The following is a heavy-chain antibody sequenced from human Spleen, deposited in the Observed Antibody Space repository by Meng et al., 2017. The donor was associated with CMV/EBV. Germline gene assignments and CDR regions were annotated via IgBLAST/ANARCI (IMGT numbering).Heavy chain of an antibody. CDR1: GFTFNDYY. J-gene: IGHJ4*02. V-gene: IGHV3-23*03. CDR2: IYSGDSST. CDR3: AELLGANY. Sequence: GESLKISCAASGFTFNDYYMSWIRQAPGKGLEWVSVIYSGDSSTDYADSVKGRFTISRDNFKNTLYLQMNSLRAEDTAVYYCAELLGANYWGQGTLVTVSS. D-gene: IGHD3-10*01.